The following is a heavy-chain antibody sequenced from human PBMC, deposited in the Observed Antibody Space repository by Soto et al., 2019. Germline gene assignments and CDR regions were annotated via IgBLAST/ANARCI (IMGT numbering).Heavy chain of an antibody. V-gene: IGHV3-23*01. J-gene: IGHJ4*02. D-gene: IGHD3-16*02. CDR2: ISGSGGST. CDR3: AKGWSPYRDDYIWGSYRYTNLF. Sequence: GGSLRLSCAASGFTFSSYAMSWVRQAPGKGLEWVSAISGSGGSTYYADSVKGRFTISRDNSKNTLYLQMNSLRAEDTAVYYCAKGWSPYRDDYIWGSYRYTNLFWGQGTLVTVSS. CDR1: GFTFSSYA.